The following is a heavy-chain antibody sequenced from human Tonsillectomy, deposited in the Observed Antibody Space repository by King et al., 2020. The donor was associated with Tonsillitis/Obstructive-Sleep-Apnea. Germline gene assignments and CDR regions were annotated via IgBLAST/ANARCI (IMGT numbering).Heavy chain of an antibody. CDR1: GFTVSSNY. Sequence: QLVQSGGGLIQPGGSLRLSCAASGFTVSSNYMSWVRQAPGKGLEWVSGIYSGGSTYYADSVKGRFTISRDNSKNTLYLQMNSLRAEDTAVYYCARCGGDCYFTPDAFDIWGQGTMVTVSS. J-gene: IGHJ3*02. V-gene: IGHV3-53*01. CDR2: IYSGGST. D-gene: IGHD2-21*01. CDR3: ARCGGDCYFTPDAFDI.